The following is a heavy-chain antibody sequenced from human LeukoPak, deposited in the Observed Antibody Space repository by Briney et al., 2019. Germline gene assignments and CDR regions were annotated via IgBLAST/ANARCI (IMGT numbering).Heavy chain of an antibody. CDR1: GFTFSGYW. CDR2: INRDGSST. Sequence: PGGSLRLSCAASGFTFSGYWMHWVRQAPGKGLVWVSRINRDGSSTNYADSVKGRFTISRDNAKNTLYLQTKSLRAEDTAVYYCVSRDYPADYWGQGTLVTVSS. V-gene: IGHV3-74*01. J-gene: IGHJ4*02. D-gene: IGHD4-11*01. CDR3: VSRDYPADY.